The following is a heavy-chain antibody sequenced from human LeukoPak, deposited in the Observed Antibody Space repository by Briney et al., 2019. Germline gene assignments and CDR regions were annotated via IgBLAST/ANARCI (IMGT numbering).Heavy chain of an antibody. CDR3: ARDPPRIVVVVAATNYYGMDV. CDR1: GGSISNYY. Sequence: ASETLSLTCTVTGGSISNYYWSWIRQPPGKGLEWIGYIYTSGSTNCNPSLKSRVTMSIDTSKNRFSLKLSSVTAADTAVYYCARDPPRIVVVVAATNYYGMDVWGQGTTVTVSS. V-gene: IGHV4-59*01. J-gene: IGHJ6*02. D-gene: IGHD2-15*01. CDR2: IYTSGST.